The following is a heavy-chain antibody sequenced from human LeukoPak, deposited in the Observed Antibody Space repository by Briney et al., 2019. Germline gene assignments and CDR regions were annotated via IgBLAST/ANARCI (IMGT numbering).Heavy chain of an antibody. CDR1: GFTFSSYG. Sequence: PGTSLRLSCAPSGFTFSSYGMHWVRQAPGKGLEWVALIWYDGSNKYYGDPVKGRFTISRDDSRNTLYLQMNSLRAEDTAVYYCARDLGYSSGHPFDYWGQGTLVTVSS. D-gene: IGHD6-19*01. V-gene: IGHV3-33*01. CDR2: IWYDGSNK. CDR3: ARDLGYSSGHPFDY. J-gene: IGHJ4*02.